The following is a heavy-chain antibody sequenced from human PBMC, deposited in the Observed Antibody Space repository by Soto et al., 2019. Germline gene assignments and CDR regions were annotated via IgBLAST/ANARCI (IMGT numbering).Heavy chain of an antibody. Sequence: GGSLRLSCAASGFTFSSYSMNWVRQAPGKGLEWVSYISSSSSTIYYADSVKGRFTISRDNAKNSLYLQMDSLRAEDTAVYYCARADSGYAHGYYYYGMDVWGQGTTVTVSS. CDR1: GFTFSSYS. CDR3: ARADSGYAHGYYYYGMDV. V-gene: IGHV3-48*01. D-gene: IGHD5-12*01. J-gene: IGHJ6*02. CDR2: ISSSSSTI.